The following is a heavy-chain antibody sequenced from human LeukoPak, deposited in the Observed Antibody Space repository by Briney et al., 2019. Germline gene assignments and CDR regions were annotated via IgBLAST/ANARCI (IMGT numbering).Heavy chain of an antibody. Sequence: GGSLRLSCAASGFTFINYAMSWVRQAPGRGLEWVSAISGSGGSTYYADSVKGRFTISRDNSKNTLYLQMNSLRAEDTAIYYCAGDSGRSSSGHDLWGRGTLVTVSS. CDR1: GFTFINYA. CDR2: ISGSGGST. CDR3: AGDSGRSSSGHDL. J-gene: IGHJ2*01. V-gene: IGHV3-23*01. D-gene: IGHD6-6*01.